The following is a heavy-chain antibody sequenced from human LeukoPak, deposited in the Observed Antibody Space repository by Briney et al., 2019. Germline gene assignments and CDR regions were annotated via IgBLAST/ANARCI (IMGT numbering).Heavy chain of an antibody. J-gene: IGHJ4*02. CDR1: GGSFSGYY. CDR3: ARGRGYNSFGY. V-gene: IGHV4-34*01. Sequence: SETLSLTCAVYGGSFSGYYWSWIRQPPGKGLEWIGEINHSGSTNYNPSLKSRVTISVDTSKNQFSLKLGSVTAADTAVYYCARGRGYNSFGYWGQGTLVTVSS. D-gene: IGHD5-24*01. CDR2: INHSGST.